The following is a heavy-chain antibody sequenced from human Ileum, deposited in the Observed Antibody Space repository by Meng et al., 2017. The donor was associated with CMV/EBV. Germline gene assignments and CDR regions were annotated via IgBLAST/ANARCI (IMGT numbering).Heavy chain of an antibody. CDR1: GFTFSGSW. CDR3: ARLKSGYGNFDY. CDR2: INGDGSSI. V-gene: IGHV3-74*01. D-gene: IGHD5-12*01. J-gene: IGHJ4*02. Sequence: SCAAYGFTFSGSWMHWVRQVPGKGLVWVSRINGDGSSISYADSVKSRFTISRDNAKNTLYLQMNSLRAEDTAVYYCARLKSGYGNFDYWGQGTLVTVSS.